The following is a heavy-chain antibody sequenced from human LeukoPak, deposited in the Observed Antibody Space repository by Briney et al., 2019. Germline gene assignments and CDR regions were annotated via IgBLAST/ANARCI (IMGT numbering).Heavy chain of an antibody. D-gene: IGHD2-2*01. CDR3: ARQKCTSTSCLTKNAFDI. J-gene: IGHJ3*02. Sequence: TTSETLSLTCTVSGSISGYYWSWIRQPPGKGLEWIGYIYTSGSTNCNPSLESRVTISVDTSKNQFSLDLSSVTAADTAVYYCARQKCTSTSCLTKNAFDIWGQGTMVTVSS. V-gene: IGHV4-4*09. CDR1: GSISGYY. CDR2: IYTSGST.